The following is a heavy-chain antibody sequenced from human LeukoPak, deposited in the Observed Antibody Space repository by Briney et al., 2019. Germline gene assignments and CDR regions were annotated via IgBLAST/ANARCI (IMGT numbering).Heavy chain of an antibody. CDR2: IIPILGIE. J-gene: IGHJ4*02. CDR3: ARPYYYDSSGYQDY. D-gene: IGHD3-22*01. V-gene: IGHV1-69*02. Sequence: SVKVSCKASGGIFSSYTISGVRQAPGQGLEWMGRIIPILGIENYAQKFQSRVTITADKSTSTDYMELSSLRSEDTAVYYCARPYYYDSSGYQDYWGQGTLVTVSS. CDR1: GGIFSSYT.